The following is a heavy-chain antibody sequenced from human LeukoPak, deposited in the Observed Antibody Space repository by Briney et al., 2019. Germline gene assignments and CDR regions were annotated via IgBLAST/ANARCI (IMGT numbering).Heavy chain of an antibody. V-gene: IGHV3-48*04. CDR2: ISSSSSTI. CDR3: ARDRSSYDSSGTHFDY. D-gene: IGHD3-22*01. Sequence: GGSLRLSCAASGFTFSSYSMNWVRQAPGKGLEWVSYISSSSSTIYYADSVKGRFTISRDNAKNSLYLQMNSLRAEDTAVYYCARDRSSYDSSGTHFDYWGQGTLVTVSS. J-gene: IGHJ4*02. CDR1: GFTFSSYS.